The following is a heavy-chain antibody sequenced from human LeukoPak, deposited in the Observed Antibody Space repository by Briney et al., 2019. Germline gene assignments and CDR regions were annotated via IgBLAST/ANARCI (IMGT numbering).Heavy chain of an antibody. J-gene: IGHJ3*02. V-gene: IGHV4-30-2*01. Sequence: SETLSLTCAVSGGSISSGGYSWSWIRQPPGKGLEWIGYIYHSGSTYYNPSLKSRVTISVDTSKNQFSLKLSSVTAADTAVYYCARGKRVVVTAKAFDIWGQGTMVTVSS. CDR1: GGSISSGGYS. CDR2: IYHSGST. CDR3: ARGKRVVVTAKAFDI. D-gene: IGHD2-21*02.